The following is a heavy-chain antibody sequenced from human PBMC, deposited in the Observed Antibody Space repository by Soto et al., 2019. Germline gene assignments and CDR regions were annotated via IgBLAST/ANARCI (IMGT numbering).Heavy chain of an antibody. V-gene: IGHV1-69*06. CDR3: ARDIHDFWSGYYLRYYMDV. CDR2: IIPIFGTA. J-gene: IGHJ6*03. D-gene: IGHD3-3*01. CDR1: GGTFSSYA. Sequence: SVKVSCKASGGTFSSYAISWVRQAPGQGLEWMGGIIPIFGTANYAQKFQGRVTITADKSTSTAYMELSSLRSEDTAVYYCARDIHDFWSGYYLRYYMDVWGKGTTVNVSS.